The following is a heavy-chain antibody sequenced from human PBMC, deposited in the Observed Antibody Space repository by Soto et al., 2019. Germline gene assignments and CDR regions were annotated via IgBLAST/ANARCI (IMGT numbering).Heavy chain of an antibody. Sequence: ASVKVSCKASGYTFTIYGISWVRQAPGQGLEWMGWISAYNGNTNYAQKLQGRVTMTTDTSTSTAYMELRSLRSDDTAVYYCAQITMVRGVIYWFDPWGQGTLVTVSS. CDR1: GYTFTIYG. CDR2: ISAYNGNT. J-gene: IGHJ5*02. V-gene: IGHV1-18*01. D-gene: IGHD3-10*01. CDR3: AQITMVRGVIYWFDP.